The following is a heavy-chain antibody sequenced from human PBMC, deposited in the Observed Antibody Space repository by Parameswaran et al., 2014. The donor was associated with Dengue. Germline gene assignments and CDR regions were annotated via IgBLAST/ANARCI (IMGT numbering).Heavy chain of an antibody. CDR3: ARDRYCTNGVCFQGTIPMDV. J-gene: IGHJ6*02. CDR2: ISSSSSYI. D-gene: IGHD2-8*01. Sequence: GESLKISCAASGFTFSSYSMNWVRQAPGKGLEWVSSISSSSSYIYYADSVKGRFTISRDNAKNSLYLQMNSLRAEDTAVYYCARDRYCTNGVCFQGTIPMDVWGQGTTVTVSS. CDR1: GFTFSSYS. V-gene: IGHV3-21*01.